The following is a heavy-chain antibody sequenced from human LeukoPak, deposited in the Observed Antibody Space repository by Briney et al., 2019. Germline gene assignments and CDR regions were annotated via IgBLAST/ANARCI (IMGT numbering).Heavy chain of an antibody. V-gene: IGHV3-23*01. D-gene: IGHD3-22*01. CDR3: ARGVKTYYYDSSGYYYDY. CDR1: GFTFSSYA. Sequence: GGSLRLSCAASGFTFSSYAMSWVRQAPGKGLEWVSAISGSGGSTYYADSVKGRFTISRDNSKNTLYLQMNSLRAGDTAVYYCARGVKTYYYDSSGYYYDYWGQGTLVTVSS. J-gene: IGHJ4*02. CDR2: ISGSGGST.